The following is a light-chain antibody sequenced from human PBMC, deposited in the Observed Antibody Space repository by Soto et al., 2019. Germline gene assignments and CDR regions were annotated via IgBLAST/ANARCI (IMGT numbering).Light chain of an antibody. CDR1: SANIGSNN. J-gene: IGLJ3*02. Sequence: QSVLTQSPSASGTPGQRVSISCSGSSANIGSNNVYWYQQFPVPAPRFLIYPNSPRPSGVPDRFSASKSGTSASLVISGLRPEDEATYYCATWDDSPSGRSWVFGGRTQLTVL. CDR2: PNS. CDR3: ATWDDSPSGRSWV. V-gene: IGLV1-47*01.